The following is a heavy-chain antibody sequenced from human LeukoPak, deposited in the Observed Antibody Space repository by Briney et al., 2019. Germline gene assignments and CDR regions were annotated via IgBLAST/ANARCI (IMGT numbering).Heavy chain of an antibody. Sequence: GSSVKVSCKASGGTFSSYAISWVRQAPGQGLEWMGRIIPILGIANYAQKFQGRVTITADKSTSTAYMELSSLRSEDTAAYYCARDQIGSSTRLFDYWGQGTLVTVSS. V-gene: IGHV1-69*04. CDR1: GGTFSSYA. CDR3: ARDQIGSSTRLFDY. CDR2: IIPILGIA. D-gene: IGHD2-2*01. J-gene: IGHJ4*02.